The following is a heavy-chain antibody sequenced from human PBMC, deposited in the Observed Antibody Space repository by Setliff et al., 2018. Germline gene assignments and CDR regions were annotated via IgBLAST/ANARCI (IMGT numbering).Heavy chain of an antibody. CDR2: IIPILGIA. V-gene: IGHV1-69*10. J-gene: IGHJ4*02. Sequence: SVKVSCKASGYTFSSYAISWVRQAPGQGLEWMGGIIPILGIANYAQKFQGRVTITADKSTSTAYMELSSLRSEDTAVYYCARVSPRARKLTGDLDYWGQGTLVTVSS. CDR1: GYTFSSYA. CDR3: ARVSPRARKLTGDLDY. D-gene: IGHD1-20*01.